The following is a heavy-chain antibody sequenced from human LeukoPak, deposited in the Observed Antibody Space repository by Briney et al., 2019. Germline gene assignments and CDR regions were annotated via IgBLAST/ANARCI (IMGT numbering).Heavy chain of an antibody. D-gene: IGHD2-21*02. Sequence: PGGSLRLSCAAPGFTFSSYAMSWVRQAPGKGLEWDSAISGSGGSTYYADSVKGRFTISRDNSKNTLYLQMNSLRAEDTAVYYCAKDGPLVVTAPGHYWGQGTLVTVSS. V-gene: IGHV3-23*01. J-gene: IGHJ4*02. CDR3: AKDGPLVVTAPGHY. CDR1: GFTFSSYA. CDR2: ISGSGGST.